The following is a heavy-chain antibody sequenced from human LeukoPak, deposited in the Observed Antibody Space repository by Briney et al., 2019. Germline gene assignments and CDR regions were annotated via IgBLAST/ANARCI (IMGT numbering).Heavy chain of an antibody. V-gene: IGHV4-61*01. CDR1: GGSVSRGSYY. J-gene: IGHJ4*02. CDR3: ARSLTGLDY. D-gene: IGHD3-9*01. CDR2: IYYSGST. Sequence: SETLSLTCTVSGGSVSRGSYYWTWIRQPPGKGLEWIGYIYYSGSTNYNPSLKSRVTISVDTSKNQFSLKLSSVTAADTAVYYCARSLTGLDYWGQGALVTVSS.